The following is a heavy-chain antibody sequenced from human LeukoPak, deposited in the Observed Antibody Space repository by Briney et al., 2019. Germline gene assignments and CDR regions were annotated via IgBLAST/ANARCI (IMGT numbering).Heavy chain of an antibody. CDR1: GGSISSGSYY. D-gene: IGHD3-10*01. J-gene: IGHJ4*02. CDR2: IYYIGST. CDR3: ARLDSYGPGDS. Sequence: PSETLSLTCTVSGGSISSGSYYWGWIRQPPGKGLEWIGSIYYIGSTYYNPSLESRVTISVDTSKNQFSLKLSSVTAADTAVYYCARLDSYGPGDSWGQGTLVTVSS. V-gene: IGHV4-39*01.